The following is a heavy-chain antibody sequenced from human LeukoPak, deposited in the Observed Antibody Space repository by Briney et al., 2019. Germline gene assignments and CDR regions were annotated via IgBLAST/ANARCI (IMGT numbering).Heavy chain of an antibody. CDR3: LRPYSSGYRGAFDI. J-gene: IGHJ3*02. Sequence: SETLSLTCPVTGGSISCYYWSWIRQPPGKGVEGIGYNYYSGSTNYNPSVQSRVTVSLHTSKHQFFMKLGSVTAEDTGGCCCLRPYSSGYRGAFDIWGQGTMVTASS. D-gene: IGHD6-19*01. CDR1: GGSISCYY. V-gene: IGHV4-59*01. CDR2: NYYSGST.